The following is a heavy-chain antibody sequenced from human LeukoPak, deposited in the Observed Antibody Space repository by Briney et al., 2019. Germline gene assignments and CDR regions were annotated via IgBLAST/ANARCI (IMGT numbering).Heavy chain of an antibody. CDR2: INPNSVGT. V-gene: IGHV1-2*02. CDR1: GYTFTAYY. Sequence: GASVRVSSTASGYTFTAYYMNWVGQAPGQGHGWMGWINPNSVGTNYAQKFQGRVTMTRDTSISTAYMELSRLRSDDTAVYYCARDLSGIVVVPAAMGCWGQGTLVTVSS. CDR3: ARDLSGIVVVPAAMGC. D-gene: IGHD2-2*01. J-gene: IGHJ4*02.